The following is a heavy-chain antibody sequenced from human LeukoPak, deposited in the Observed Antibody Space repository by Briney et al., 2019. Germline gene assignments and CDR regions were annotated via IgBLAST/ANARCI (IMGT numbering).Heavy chain of an antibody. V-gene: IGHV3-23*01. CDR1: GFTFSSSA. CDR3: ARRYYYDSSGYYLDY. J-gene: IGHJ4*02. CDR2: ISGGGGST. Sequence: GGSLRLSCAASGFTFSSSAMSWVRQAPGKGLEWLSTISGGGGSTYYADSVKGRFTISRDNSKNTLYLQMNSLRAEDTAVYYCARRYYYDSSGYYLDYWGQGTLVTVSS. D-gene: IGHD3-22*01.